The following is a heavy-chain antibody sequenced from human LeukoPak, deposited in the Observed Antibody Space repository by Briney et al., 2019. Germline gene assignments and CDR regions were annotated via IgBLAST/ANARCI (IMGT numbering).Heavy chain of an antibody. Sequence: ASVKVSCKASGYTFTGYYMHWVRQAPGQGLEWMGRINPNSGGTNYAQKFQGRVTMTRDTSISTAYMELSRLRSDDTPVYYCARGDLTSIAARISFDYWGQGTLVTVSS. V-gene: IGHV1-2*06. D-gene: IGHD6-6*01. CDR3: ARGDLTSIAARISFDY. CDR2: INPNSGGT. CDR1: GYTFTGYY. J-gene: IGHJ4*02.